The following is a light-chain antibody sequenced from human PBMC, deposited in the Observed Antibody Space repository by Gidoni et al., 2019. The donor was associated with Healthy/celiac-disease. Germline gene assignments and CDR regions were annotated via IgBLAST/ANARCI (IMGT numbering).Light chain of an antibody. V-gene: IGKV4-1*01. J-gene: IGKJ1*01. CDR2: WAS. Sequence: DIVMTQSPDSLAVSLGQRANINCKSSPSVLYSSNNKNYVAWYQQKPGQPPKLLIYWASTRESGVPDRFSGSGSGTDFTLTISSLQAEDVAVYYCQQDYSTPWTFGQGTKVEIK. CDR1: PSVLYSSNNKNY. CDR3: QQDYSTPWT.